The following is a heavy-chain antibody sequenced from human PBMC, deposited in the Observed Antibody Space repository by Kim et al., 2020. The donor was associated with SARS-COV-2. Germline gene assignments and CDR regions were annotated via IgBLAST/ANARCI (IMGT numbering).Heavy chain of an antibody. D-gene: IGHD3-10*01. Sequence: GRVTITRDTSASTAYMELSSLRSEDTAVYYCARVPYYGSGSYYSDDAFDIWGQGTMVTVSS. V-gene: IGHV1-3*01. CDR3: ARVPYYGSGSYYSDDAFDI. J-gene: IGHJ3*02.